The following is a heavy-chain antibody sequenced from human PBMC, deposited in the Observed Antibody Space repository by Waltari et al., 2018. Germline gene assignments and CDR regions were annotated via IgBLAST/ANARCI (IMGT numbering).Heavy chain of an antibody. V-gene: IGHV3-30*02. J-gene: IGHJ4*02. CDR1: GFTFSSYG. CDR3: AVTDGGYSGYEIRHGY. CDR2: IRYDGSNK. Sequence: QVQLVESGGGVVQPGGSLRLSCAASGFTFSSYGMHWVRQAPGKGLEVGAFIRYDGSNKYYADSVKGRFTISRDNSKNTLYLQMNSLRAEDTAVYYCAVTDGGYSGYEIRHGYWGQGTLVTVSS. D-gene: IGHD5-12*01.